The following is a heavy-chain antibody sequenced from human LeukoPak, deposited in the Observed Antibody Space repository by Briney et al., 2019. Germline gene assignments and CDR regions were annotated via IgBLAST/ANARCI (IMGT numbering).Heavy chain of an antibody. CDR2: TNQDGSEK. D-gene: IGHD3-22*01. CDR3: ARDLGQYYDTSDNWFDP. CDR1: GFTFSSHW. Sequence: GGSLRLSCAASGFTFSSHWMSWVRQAPGKGLEWVANTNQDGSEKYYVDSVKGRFIISRDNAKNSLYFQMNSLRAEDTAVYYCARDLGQYYDTSDNWFDPWGQGTLVTVSS. J-gene: IGHJ5*02. V-gene: IGHV3-7*01.